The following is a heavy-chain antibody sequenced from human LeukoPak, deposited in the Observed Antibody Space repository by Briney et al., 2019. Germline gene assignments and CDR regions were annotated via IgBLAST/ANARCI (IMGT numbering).Heavy chain of an antibody. Sequence: ASVKVSCKASGYTFTTYLIHWARQAPGQGLEWMGEVHPVTGGTNYAQRFQGRVTITTDESTSTAYMELSSLRSEDTAVYYCAREGEEFDYVWGSSGNRKDYYYYYMDVWGKGTTVTVSS. CDR3: AREGEEFDYVWGSSGNRKDYYYYYMDV. CDR2: VHPVTGGT. D-gene: IGHD3-16*01. CDR1: GYTFTTYL. J-gene: IGHJ6*03. V-gene: IGHV1-46*01.